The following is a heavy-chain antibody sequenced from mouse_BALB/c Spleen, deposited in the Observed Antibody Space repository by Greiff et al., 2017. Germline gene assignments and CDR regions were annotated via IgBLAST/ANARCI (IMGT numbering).Heavy chain of an antibody. Sequence: VKLQESGAELVRPGSSVKISCKASGYAFSSYWMNWVKQRPGQGLEWIGQIYPGDGDTNYNGKFKGKATLTADKSSSTAYMQLSSLTSEDSAVYLCARGTGTGYFDVWGAGTTVTVSS. CDR3: ARGTGTGYFDV. CDR1: GYAFSSYW. D-gene: IGHD4-1*01. J-gene: IGHJ1*01. CDR2: IYPGDGDT. V-gene: IGHV1-80*01.